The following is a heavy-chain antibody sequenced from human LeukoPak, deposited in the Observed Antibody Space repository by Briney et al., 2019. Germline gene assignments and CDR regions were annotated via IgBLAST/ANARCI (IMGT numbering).Heavy chain of an antibody. V-gene: IGHV3-23*01. CDR3: AKGLSSGRINFDY. Sequence: GGSLRLSCAASGFTFSSYAMSWVRQAPGKELEWVSAISGSGGSTYYADSVKGRFTISRDNSKNTLYLQMNSLRAEDTAVYYCAKGLSSGRINFDYWGQGTLVTVSS. CDR2: ISGSGGST. D-gene: IGHD6-19*01. J-gene: IGHJ4*02. CDR1: GFTFSSYA.